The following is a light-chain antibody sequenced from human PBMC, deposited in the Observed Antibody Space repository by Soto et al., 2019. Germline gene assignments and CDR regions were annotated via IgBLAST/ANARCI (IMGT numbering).Light chain of an antibody. J-gene: IGLJ1*01. CDR3: SSYAGSNNYV. Sequence: QSALTQPPSASGSPGQSVTISCTGTSSDVGGYKYVSWYQQHTGKAPKLMIYDVSKRPSGVPDRFSGSKSGNTASLTVSGLQTEDEADYYCSSYAGSNNYVFGTGTKLTVL. V-gene: IGLV2-8*01. CDR2: DVS. CDR1: SSDVGGYKY.